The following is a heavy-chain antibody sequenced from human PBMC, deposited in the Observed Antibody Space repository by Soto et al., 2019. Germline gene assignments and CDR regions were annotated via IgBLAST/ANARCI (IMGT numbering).Heavy chain of an antibody. Sequence: GESLKISCKGSGYSFTSYWIGWVRQMPGKGLEWMGIIYPGDSDTRYSPSFQGQVTISADKSISTAYLQWSSLKASDTAMYYCARQGLRGYSGYDFDYWGQGTLVTVSS. CDR1: GYSFTSYW. D-gene: IGHD5-12*01. J-gene: IGHJ4*02. CDR2: IYPGDSDT. CDR3: ARQGLRGYSGYDFDY. V-gene: IGHV5-51*01.